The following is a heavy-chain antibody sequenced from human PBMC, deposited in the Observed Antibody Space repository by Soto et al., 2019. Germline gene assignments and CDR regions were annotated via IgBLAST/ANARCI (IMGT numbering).Heavy chain of an antibody. D-gene: IGHD6-19*01. J-gene: IGHJ4*02. V-gene: IGHV3-30*18. CDR3: AKDGNEYSSGWYAPSLDY. CDR1: GFTFRNYG. Sequence: QVQLVESGGGVVQPGRSLRLSCAASGFTFRNYGMHWVRQAPGKGLEWVAVISYDGSNKYYADFEKGRFTISRDYSKNALHVQMNSLRAEDTAVYYCAKDGNEYSSGWYAPSLDYWGQGTLVSVSS. CDR2: ISYDGSNK.